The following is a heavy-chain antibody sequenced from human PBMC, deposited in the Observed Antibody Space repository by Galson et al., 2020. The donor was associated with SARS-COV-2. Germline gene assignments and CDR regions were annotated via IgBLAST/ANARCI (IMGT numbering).Heavy chain of an antibody. J-gene: IGHJ6*02. D-gene: IGHD6-6*01. CDR1: GFTLTTYG. CDR2: ISAYNGYT. Sequence: ASVKVSFQASGFTLTTYGISWLRQAPGQGLAWMGWISAYNGYTKYPPRLQGRVTLTTDTSTTTAYMELWSLTSDDTGVYYCARDSERLSPNSGSSGYLYYGMDVWGRGTTVTVSS. V-gene: IGHV1-18*01. CDR3: ARDSERLSPNSGSSGYLYYGMDV.